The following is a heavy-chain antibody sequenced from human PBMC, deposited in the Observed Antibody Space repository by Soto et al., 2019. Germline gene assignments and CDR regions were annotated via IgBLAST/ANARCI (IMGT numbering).Heavy chain of an antibody. CDR3: AREMVRGVGSDY. D-gene: IGHD3-10*01. Sequence: ASVKVSCKASGYTFTSYFIHWVRQAPGQGLEWMGWISTYNGNTKYAQKLQGRVTMTTDTSTSTAYMELRSLRSDDTAVFYCAREMVRGVGSDYWGQGTLVTVSS. V-gene: IGHV1-18*04. CDR2: ISTYNGNT. J-gene: IGHJ4*02. CDR1: GYTFTSYF.